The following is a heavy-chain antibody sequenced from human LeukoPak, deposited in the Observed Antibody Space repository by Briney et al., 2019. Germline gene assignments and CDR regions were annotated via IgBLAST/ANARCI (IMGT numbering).Heavy chain of an antibody. J-gene: IGHJ4*02. Sequence: GGSLRLSCAASGFTFSDYYMSWIRQAPGKGLEWVSYISSRSDYTNYADSVKGRFTISRDNSKNTLHLQMNSLRAEDTAVYYCARDQYSYAHAAHWGQGTLVTVSS. CDR2: ISSRSDYT. CDR1: GFTFSDYY. D-gene: IGHD5-18*01. V-gene: IGHV3-11*06. CDR3: ARDQYSYAHAAH.